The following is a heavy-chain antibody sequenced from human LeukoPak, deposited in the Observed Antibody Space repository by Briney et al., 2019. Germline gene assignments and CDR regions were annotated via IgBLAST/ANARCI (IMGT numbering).Heavy chain of an antibody. CDR1: GFTFSSYA. Sequence: GGSVGLSCAASGFTFSSYAMHWVREAPGKGLEWVAVISYDGSNKYYADSVKGRFTISRDNSRNTLYLQMTSLRPEDTAVYYCAKVRLLGALDDAFDVWGQGTMVTVYS. V-gene: IGHV3-30-3*01. CDR3: AKVRLLGALDDAFDV. J-gene: IGHJ3*01. CDR2: ISYDGSNK. D-gene: IGHD3-16*01.